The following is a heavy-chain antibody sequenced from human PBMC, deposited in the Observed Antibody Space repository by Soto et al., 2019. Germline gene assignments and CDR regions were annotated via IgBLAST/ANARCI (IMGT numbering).Heavy chain of an antibody. J-gene: IGHJ5*01. Sequence: GGSLRLSCAASGFTFINYWMSWVRQAPGKGLEWVANIKQDGGEKYYVDSVKGRFTISRDNAKNSLYLQMNSLRAEDTAVYYCAGTRAYRRFDSWSQGTLVTVSS. CDR1: GFTFINYW. CDR3: AGTRAYRRFDS. D-gene: IGHD3-16*01. V-gene: IGHV3-7*03. CDR2: IKQDGGEK.